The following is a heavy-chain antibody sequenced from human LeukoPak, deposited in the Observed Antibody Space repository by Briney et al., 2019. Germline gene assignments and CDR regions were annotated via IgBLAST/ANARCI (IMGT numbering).Heavy chain of an antibody. Sequence: PSGTLSLTCAVSGDSISSSNWWSWVRQPPGKGLEWIGEIYHSGGTNYNPSLKSRVTISVDKSKNQFSLKLSSVTAADTAVYYCARGLTGYSSGLSHYYFDYWGQGTLVTVSS. V-gene: IGHV4-4*02. J-gene: IGHJ4*02. CDR3: ARGLTGYSSGLSHYYFDY. D-gene: IGHD6-25*01. CDR2: IYHSGGT. CDR1: GDSISSSNW.